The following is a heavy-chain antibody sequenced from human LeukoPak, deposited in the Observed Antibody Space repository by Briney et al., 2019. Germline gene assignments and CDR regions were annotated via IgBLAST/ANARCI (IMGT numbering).Heavy chain of an antibody. V-gene: IGHV3-23*01. CDR2: FSATDGSA. D-gene: IGHD6-13*01. Sequence: GGSLRLSCAASGFTVSSYGMTWVRQAPGKGLEWVSAFSATDGSAQYAESVRGRFTISRDNSKNSLYLQMNSLRDEDTAVYYCAKARIASAGTGAFDVWGQGTMVTVSS. CDR3: AKARIASAGTGAFDV. J-gene: IGHJ3*01. CDR1: GFTVSSYG.